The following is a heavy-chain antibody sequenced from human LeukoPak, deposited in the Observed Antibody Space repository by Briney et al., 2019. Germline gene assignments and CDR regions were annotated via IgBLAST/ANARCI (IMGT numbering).Heavy chain of an antibody. D-gene: IGHD1-26*01. CDR2: ISGSGGST. Sequence: GGXLRLSCAASGFTSSSYAMSWVRQAPGKGLEWVSAISGSGGSTYYADSVKGRLTISRDNSKNTLYLQMNSLRAEDTAVYYCATWSGSYPNYYYYYYMDVWGKGTTVTVSS. CDR3: ATWSGSYPNYYYYYYMDV. V-gene: IGHV3-23*01. J-gene: IGHJ6*03. CDR1: GFTSSSYA.